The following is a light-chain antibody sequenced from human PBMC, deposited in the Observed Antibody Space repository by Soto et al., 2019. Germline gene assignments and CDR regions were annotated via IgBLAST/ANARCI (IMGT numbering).Light chain of an antibody. J-gene: IGLJ2*01. Sequence: QSVLTQPPSVSGPPGQRGTISCSGTTSNIGAGYGVHWYQKSPGTAPRLLIYDNTNRPSGVPDRFSGSKSGTSVSLATTGLQTEDESDYYCQTYDRNLGGSIFGGGTKVTVL. CDR2: DNT. CDR3: QTYDRNLGGSI. V-gene: IGLV1-40*01. CDR1: TSNIGAGYG.